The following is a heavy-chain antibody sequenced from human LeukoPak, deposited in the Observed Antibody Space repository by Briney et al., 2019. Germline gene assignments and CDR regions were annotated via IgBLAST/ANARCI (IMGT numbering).Heavy chain of an antibody. D-gene: IGHD6-19*01. CDR2: MFYSGST. CDR3: ARQSEYTSGWHYIDY. J-gene: IGHJ4*02. Sequence: SETLSLTCTVSGGSMRSSSNFWAWIRQLPGKALEWMGSMFYSGSTTYYNPSLKSRVTISVDTSKNQFSLRLTSVTASDTAVYYCARQSEYTSGWHYIDYWGQGTLVTVSS. CDR1: GGSMRSSSNF. V-gene: IGHV4-39*01.